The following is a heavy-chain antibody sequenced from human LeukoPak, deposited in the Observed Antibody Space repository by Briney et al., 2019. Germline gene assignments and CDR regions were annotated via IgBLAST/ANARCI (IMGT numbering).Heavy chain of an antibody. CDR3: SKGLREDDFWSGYAT. Sequence: HPGGSLRLSFAAPGFTFTSNAMRWVPQAPGKGLDWVSPFSVSCGSRNYAVSVKGRFTIARDNCKNTLFLLMNSLRAEDTALYYCSKGLREDDFWSGYATWGQGTLVTVSS. J-gene: IGHJ5*02. D-gene: IGHD3-3*01. V-gene: IGHV3-23*01. CDR2: FSVSCGSR. CDR1: GFTFTSNA.